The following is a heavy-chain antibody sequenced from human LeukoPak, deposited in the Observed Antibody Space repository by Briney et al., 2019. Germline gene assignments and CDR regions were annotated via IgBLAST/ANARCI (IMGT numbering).Heavy chain of an antibody. Sequence: PGGSLRLSCAASGFTFSSYAMSWVRQAPGKGLEWVSAISGIGGSTYYADSVKGRFTISRDNSKNTLYLQMNSLRAEDTAVYYCAKDGVGYYYDSSGYEDAFDIWGQGTMVTVSS. CDR1: GFTFSSYA. J-gene: IGHJ3*02. V-gene: IGHV3-23*01. CDR2: ISGIGGST. D-gene: IGHD3-22*01. CDR3: AKDGVGYYYDSSGYEDAFDI.